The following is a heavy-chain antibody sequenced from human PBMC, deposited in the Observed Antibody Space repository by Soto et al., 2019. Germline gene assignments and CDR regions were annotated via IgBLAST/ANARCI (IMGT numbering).Heavy chain of an antibody. Sequence: PGGSLRLSCAASGFTFSSYAMSWVRQAPGKGLEWVSAISGSGGSTYYADSVKGRFTISRDNSKNTLYLQMNSLRAEDTAVYYCAKGGSYAPYYYGMDVWGQGTTVTVSS. CDR3: AKGGSYAPYYYGMDV. V-gene: IGHV3-23*01. CDR2: ISGSGGST. J-gene: IGHJ6*02. D-gene: IGHD1-26*01. CDR1: GFTFSSYA.